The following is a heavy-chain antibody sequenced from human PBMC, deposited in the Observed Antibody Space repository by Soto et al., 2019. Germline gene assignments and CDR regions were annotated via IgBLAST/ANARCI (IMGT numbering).Heavy chain of an antibody. Sequence: QVHLMESGGGLVKPGGSLRLSCAASGFAFSAYYMSWIRQAPGKGLEWLSYISESGTTIYYADSVKDRFTISRDNAKNSLYLQMNSLRVEDTAVYYCTRSDYDTSGYTDYWGQGTLVTVSS. V-gene: IGHV3-11*01. CDR2: ISESGTTI. J-gene: IGHJ4*02. CDR3: TRSDYDTSGYTDY. D-gene: IGHD3-22*01. CDR1: GFAFSAYY.